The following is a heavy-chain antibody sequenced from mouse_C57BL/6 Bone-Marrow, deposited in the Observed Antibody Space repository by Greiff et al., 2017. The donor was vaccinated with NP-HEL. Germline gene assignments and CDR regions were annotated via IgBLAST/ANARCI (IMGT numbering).Heavy chain of an antibody. Sequence: QVQLKESGPELVKPGASVKISCKASGYAFSSSWMNWVKQRPGKGLEWIGRIYPGDGDTNYNGKFKGKATLTADKSSSTAYMQLRSLTSEDSAVYFCARKGYYYGSSHFDYWGQGTTLTVSS. J-gene: IGHJ2*01. CDR3: ARKGYYYGSSHFDY. CDR2: IYPGDGDT. D-gene: IGHD1-1*01. V-gene: IGHV1-82*01. CDR1: GYAFSSSW.